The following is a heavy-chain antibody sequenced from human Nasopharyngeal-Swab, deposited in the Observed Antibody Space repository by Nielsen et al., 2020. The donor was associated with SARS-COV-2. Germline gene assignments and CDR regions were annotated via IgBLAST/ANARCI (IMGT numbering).Heavy chain of an antibody. Sequence: ETLSLACAVYGGSFSGYYWSWIRQPPGKGLEWIGEINHSGSTNYNPSLKSRVTISVDTSKNQFSLKLSSVTAADTAVYYCARGRVGAKDYWGQGTLVTVSS. J-gene: IGHJ4*02. CDR1: GGSFSGYY. V-gene: IGHV4-34*01. D-gene: IGHD1-26*01. CDR3: ARGRVGAKDY. CDR2: INHSGST.